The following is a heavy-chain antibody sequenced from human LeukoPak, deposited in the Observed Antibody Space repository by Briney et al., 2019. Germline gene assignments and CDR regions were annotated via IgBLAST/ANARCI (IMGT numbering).Heavy chain of an antibody. Sequence: SGTLSLTSTVSGGSIITSYWSWFRQPPGRELEGFGYIYYSWSSNYNPSLKSRVTISVDTSKNQFSLKLSSVTAADTAVYYCARQGYSYGYVWYFDLWGRGTLVTVSS. CDR3: ARQGYSYGYVWYFDL. D-gene: IGHD5-18*01. CDR2: IYYSWSS. CDR1: GGSIITSY. J-gene: IGHJ2*01. V-gene: IGHV4-59*08.